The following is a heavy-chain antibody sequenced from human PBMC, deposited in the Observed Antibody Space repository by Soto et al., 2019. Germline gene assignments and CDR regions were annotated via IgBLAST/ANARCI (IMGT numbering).Heavy chain of an antibody. CDR1: GGSFSGYY. D-gene: IGHD3-22*01. Sequence: QVQLQQWGAGLLKPSETLSLTCAVYGGSFSGYYWSWIRQPPGMGLAWIGEINHSGSTNYNPSLKSRVTISVDTSKNQFSLKLSSVTAADTAVYYCARGLAVVVITTYFDYWGQGTLDTVSS. CDR2: INHSGST. J-gene: IGHJ4*02. V-gene: IGHV4-34*01. CDR3: ARGLAVVVITTYFDY.